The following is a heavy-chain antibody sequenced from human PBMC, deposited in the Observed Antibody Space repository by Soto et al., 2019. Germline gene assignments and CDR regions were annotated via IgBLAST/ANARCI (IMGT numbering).Heavy chain of an antibody. CDR1: GYTFTSYD. J-gene: IGHJ6*02. Sequence: QAQLVQSGAEVKKPGASVKVSCKASGYTFTSYDINWVIKAPGQGLEWLGWMDPNSGSTGYAQNFQGRVTRTRNISINTANMELNSLRSEDTAVYYCARERKFDFWRKGFDVWGQGTKCTVSS. CDR3: ARERKFDFWRKGFDV. V-gene: IGHV1-8*01. D-gene: IGHD3-3*01. CDR2: MDPNSGST.